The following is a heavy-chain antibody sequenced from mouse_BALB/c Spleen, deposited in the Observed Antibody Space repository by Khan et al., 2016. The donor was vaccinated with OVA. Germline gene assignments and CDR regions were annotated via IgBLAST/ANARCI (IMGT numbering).Heavy chain of an antibody. V-gene: IGHV1-61*01. CDR2: IDPSDSET. D-gene: IGHD2-2*01. J-gene: IGHJ3*01. CDR3: ARREKYGYDPSWFAY. Sequence: QVQLQQPGAELVRPGASVKLSCKASGYTFTSYWMNWVKQRPGHGLEWIGRIDPSDSETHYNHMFKDKATLTVENSSSTAYMHLSSLTSEDAADYYCARREKYGYDPSWFAYWGQGTLVTVSA. CDR1: GYTFTSYW.